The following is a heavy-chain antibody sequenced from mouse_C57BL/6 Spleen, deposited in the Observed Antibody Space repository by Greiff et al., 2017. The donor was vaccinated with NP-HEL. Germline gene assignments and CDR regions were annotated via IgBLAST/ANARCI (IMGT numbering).Heavy chain of an antibody. J-gene: IGHJ2*01. Sequence: QVQLQQSGPGLVQPSQSLSITCTVSGFSLTSYGVHWVRQSPGKGLEWLGVIWSGGSTDYNAAFISRLSISKDNSKSQVFFKMNSLQADDTAIYYCARNPPYYYGSSSYYFDYWGQGTTLTVSS. CDR2: IWSGGST. D-gene: IGHD1-1*01. V-gene: IGHV2-2*01. CDR1: GFSLTSYG. CDR3: ARNPPYYYGSSSYYFDY.